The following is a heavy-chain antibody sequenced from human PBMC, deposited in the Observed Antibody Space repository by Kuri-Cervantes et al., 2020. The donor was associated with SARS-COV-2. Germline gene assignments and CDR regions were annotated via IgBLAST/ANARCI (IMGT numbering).Heavy chain of an antibody. CDR1: GFTFSSYW. J-gene: IGHJ5*02. CDR3: ARDREITIFGVVTFNWFDP. CDR2: INSDGSST. V-gene: IGHV3-74*01. Sequence: GGSLRLSCAASGFTFSSYWMHWVRQAPGKGLVWVSRINSDGSSTSYADSVKGRFTISRDNAKNTLYLQMNSLRAEDTAVYYCARDREITIFGVVTFNWFDPWGQGTLVTVSS. D-gene: IGHD3-3*01.